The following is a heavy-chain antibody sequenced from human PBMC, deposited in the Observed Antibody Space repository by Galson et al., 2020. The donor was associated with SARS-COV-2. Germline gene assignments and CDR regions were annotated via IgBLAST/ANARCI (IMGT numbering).Heavy chain of an antibody. D-gene: IGHD3-22*01. V-gene: IGHV3-21*01. Sequence: GESLKISCAASGFTFSSYSMNWVRQAPGKGLEWVSSISSSSSYIYYADSVKGRFTISRDNAKNSLYLQMNSLRAEDTAVYYCATDRAYYYDSSGTFDYWGQGTLVTVS. CDR2: ISSSSSYI. CDR1: GFTFSSYS. J-gene: IGHJ4*02. CDR3: ATDRAYYYDSSGTFDY.